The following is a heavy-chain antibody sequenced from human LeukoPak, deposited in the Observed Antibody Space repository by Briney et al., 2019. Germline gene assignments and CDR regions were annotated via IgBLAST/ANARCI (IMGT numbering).Heavy chain of an antibody. J-gene: IGHJ5*02. Sequence: SVKVSCKASGGTFSSYAISWVRQAPGQGLEWMGGIIPIFGTANYAQKSQGRVTITADKSTSTAYMELSSLRSEDTAVYYCASSDPRYCSSTSCYGWFDPWGQGTLVTVSS. V-gene: IGHV1-69*06. CDR2: IIPIFGTA. CDR1: GGTFSSYA. D-gene: IGHD2-2*01. CDR3: ASSDPRYCSSTSCYGWFDP.